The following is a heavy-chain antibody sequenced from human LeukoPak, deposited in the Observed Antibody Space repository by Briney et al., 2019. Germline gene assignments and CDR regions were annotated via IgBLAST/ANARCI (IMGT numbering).Heavy chain of an antibody. J-gene: IGHJ3*02. Sequence: GRSLRLSCAASGFTFSSYGMHWVRQAPGKGLEWVAVISYDGSNKYYADSVKGRFTISRDNSKNTLYLQMNSLRAEDTAVYYCAKDASSSWSDAFDIWGQGTMVTVSS. CDR2: ISYDGSNK. D-gene: IGHD6-13*01. CDR1: GFTFSSYG. CDR3: AKDASSSWSDAFDI. V-gene: IGHV3-30*18.